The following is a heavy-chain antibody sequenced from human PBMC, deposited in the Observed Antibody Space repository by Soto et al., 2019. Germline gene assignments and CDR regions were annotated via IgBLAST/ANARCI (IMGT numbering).Heavy chain of an antibody. J-gene: IGHJ6*03. Sequence: GGSLRLSCTASGFTFGDYAMSWFRQAPGKGLEWVGFIRSKAYGGTTEYAASVKGRFTISRDDSKSIAYLQINSLKTEDTAVYYCTRATDSGYALISHYYMDVWGKGTTVTVSS. CDR2: IRSKAYGGTT. CDR1: GFTFGDYA. V-gene: IGHV3-49*03. CDR3: TRATDSGYALISHYYMDV. D-gene: IGHD5-12*01.